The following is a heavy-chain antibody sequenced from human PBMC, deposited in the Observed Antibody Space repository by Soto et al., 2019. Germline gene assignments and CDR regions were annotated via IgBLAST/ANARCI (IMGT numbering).Heavy chain of an antibody. J-gene: IGHJ4*02. D-gene: IGHD3-9*01. Sequence: GGSLRLSCAASGFTFSSYAMHWVRQAPGKGLEWVAVISYDGSNKYYADSVKGRFTISRDNSKNTLYLQMNSLRAEDTALYYCARAEDPDWSQQYFDYWGQGTLVTVSS. V-gene: IGHV3-30-3*01. CDR1: GFTFSSYA. CDR2: ISYDGSNK. CDR3: ARAEDPDWSQQYFDY.